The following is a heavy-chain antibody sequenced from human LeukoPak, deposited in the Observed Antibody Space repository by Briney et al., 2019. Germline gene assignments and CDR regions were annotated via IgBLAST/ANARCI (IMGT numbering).Heavy chain of an antibody. D-gene: IGHD2/OR15-2a*01. J-gene: IGHJ5*02. V-gene: IGHV4-59*08. CDR2: IYYSGST. Sequence: SETLSLTCTVSGGSISSYYWSWIRQPPGKGLEWIGNIYYSGSTNYNPSLKSRVTISVDTSKNQFSLKLSSVTAADTAVYYCARQNINWFDPWGQGTLVTVSS. CDR3: ARQNINWFDP. CDR1: GGSISSYY.